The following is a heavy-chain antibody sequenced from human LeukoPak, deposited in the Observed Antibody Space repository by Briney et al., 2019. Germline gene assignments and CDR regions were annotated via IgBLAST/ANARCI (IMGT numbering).Heavy chain of an antibody. D-gene: IGHD2-21*02. V-gene: IGHV1-2*02. CDR2: INPNSGGT. CDR3: AREAYCGGDCRSPFFDY. Sequence: ASVKVSCKASGYTFTDYYLHWVRQAPGQGLEWMGWINPNSGGTKNAQKFQGRVTMTRDTSISTAYMELSRLRSDDTAVYCCAREAYCGGDCRSPFFDYWGQGTLVTVSS. J-gene: IGHJ4*02. CDR1: GYTFTDYY.